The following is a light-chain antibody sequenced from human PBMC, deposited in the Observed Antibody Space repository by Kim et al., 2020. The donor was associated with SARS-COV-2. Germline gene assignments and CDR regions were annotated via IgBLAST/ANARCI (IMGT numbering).Light chain of an antibody. CDR1: QIIRDY. CDR3: QQTYSSPT. CDR2: ASS. Sequence: SASVGDIATITCRASQIIRDYLNSYQQTPGNAPQLLIYASSCLQSGVPSRFSGSGSRTDSTLTISSLQPEYFATYYCQQTYSSPTFGQGTRLEIK. V-gene: IGKV1-39*01. J-gene: IGKJ5*01.